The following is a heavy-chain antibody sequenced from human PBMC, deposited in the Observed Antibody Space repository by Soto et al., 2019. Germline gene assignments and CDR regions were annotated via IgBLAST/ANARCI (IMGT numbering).Heavy chain of an antibody. CDR1: GFIFSDYW. Sequence: GGSLRLSCEASGFIFSDYWMTWVRQAPGKGLEWVANIKQDATDKYYVDSVKGRFTISRDNAKNSVYLQMNSLRVEDTAVYYCARAQSYDFWSGYIRFYYWGQGIRVPVSS. CDR3: ARAQSYDFWSGYIRFYY. D-gene: IGHD3-3*01. V-gene: IGHV3-7*01. CDR2: IKQDATDK. J-gene: IGHJ4*02.